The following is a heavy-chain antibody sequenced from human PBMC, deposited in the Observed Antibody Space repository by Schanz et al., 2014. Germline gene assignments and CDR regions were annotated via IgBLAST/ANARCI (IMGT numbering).Heavy chain of an antibody. D-gene: IGHD2-21*01. CDR1: GFNFGHYG. V-gene: IGHV3-33*04. Sequence: QVQLVESGGGLVRPGGSLRLSCVASGFNFGHYGINWVRQAPGKGLEWVAFIRYDGSEQEYGAFAKGRFPITRDTSKNPVSLEMNSLRIEDTAVYHCARDPGRAVIVGRCGLDFWGQGTTVIVS. J-gene: IGHJ6*02. CDR3: ARDPGRAVIVGRCGLDF. CDR2: IRYDGSEQ.